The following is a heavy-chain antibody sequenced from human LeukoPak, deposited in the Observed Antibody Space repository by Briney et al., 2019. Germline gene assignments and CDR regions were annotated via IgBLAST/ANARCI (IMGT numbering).Heavy chain of an antibody. CDR2: IFHTGKT. D-gene: IGHD3-16*01. CDR3: ARQMGVGVWALDY. J-gene: IGHJ4*02. Sequence: SETLTLTCDVSGGSISTGNYWWGWLRQPPGKGLEWIGIIFHTGKTHDNPSLRGRVSMSVDTSKNQFSLRLSAVTAADTAVYYCARQMGVGVWALDYWGQGALVTVSS. CDR1: GGSISTGNYW. V-gene: IGHV4-39*01.